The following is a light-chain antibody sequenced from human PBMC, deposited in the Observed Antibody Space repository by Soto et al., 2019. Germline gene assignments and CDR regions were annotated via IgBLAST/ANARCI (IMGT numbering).Light chain of an antibody. CDR2: DAS. CDR1: QSIDNNY. V-gene: IGKV3D-20*01. Sequence: EIVLTQSPDSLSLSPGERATLSCRASQSIDNNYLVWYQQRPCLAPRLLIYDASVRATGIPDRFSGSESGTDFTLSISTLEPDDFAVYYCQQCAYSPRTFGQGTKVEVK. J-gene: IGKJ1*01. CDR3: QQCAYSPRT.